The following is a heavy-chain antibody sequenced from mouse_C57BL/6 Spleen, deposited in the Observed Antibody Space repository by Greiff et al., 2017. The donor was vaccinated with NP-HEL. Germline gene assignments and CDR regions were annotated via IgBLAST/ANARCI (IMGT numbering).Heavy chain of an antibody. CDR2: IYPGDGDT. Sequence: QVQLQQSGPELVKPGASVKISCKASGYAFSSSWMNWVKQRPGKGLEWIGRIYPGDGDTNYNGKFKGKATLTADKSSSTAYMQLSSLTSEDSAVYFCARSPYYGSSGFDYWGQGTTLTVSS. V-gene: IGHV1-82*01. D-gene: IGHD1-1*01. J-gene: IGHJ2*01. CDR3: ARSPYYGSSGFDY. CDR1: GYAFSSSW.